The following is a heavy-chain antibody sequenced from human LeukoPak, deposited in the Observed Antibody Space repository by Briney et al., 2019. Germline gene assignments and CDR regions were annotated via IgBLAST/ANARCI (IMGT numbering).Heavy chain of an antibody. Sequence: GESLKISCKGSGYSFTSYWIGWVRQMPGKGLEWMGIIYPGDSDTRYSSSFQGQVAISADKSISTAYLQWSGLKASDTAMYYCARLGGDIAAPSSSWSPFDYWGQRTLVTVSS. D-gene: IGHD6-13*01. V-gene: IGHV5-51*03. CDR3: ARLGGDIAAPSSSWSPFDY. CDR1: GYSFTSYW. J-gene: IGHJ4*02. CDR2: IYPGDSDT.